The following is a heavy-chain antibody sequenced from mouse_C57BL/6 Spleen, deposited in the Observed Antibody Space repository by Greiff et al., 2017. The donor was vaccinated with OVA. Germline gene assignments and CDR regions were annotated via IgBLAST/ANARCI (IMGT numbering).Heavy chain of an antibody. Sequence: QVQLKESGPELVKPGASVKISCKASGYAFSSSWMNWVKQRPGKGLEWIGRIYPGDGDTNYNGKFKGKATLTADKSSSTAYMQLSSLTSEDSAVYFCARLGYALDYWGQGTTLTVSS. CDR3: ARLGYALDY. CDR2: IYPGDGDT. V-gene: IGHV1-82*01. D-gene: IGHD3-1*01. CDR1: GYAFSSSW. J-gene: IGHJ2*01.